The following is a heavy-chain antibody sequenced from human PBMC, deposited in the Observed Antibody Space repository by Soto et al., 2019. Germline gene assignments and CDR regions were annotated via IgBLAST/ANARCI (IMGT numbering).Heavy chain of an antibody. D-gene: IGHD1-1*01. J-gene: IGHJ4*02. CDR3: ARGATSGTGTYYFDY. CDR1: EFTFSTYG. V-gene: IGHV3-33*01. Sequence: PGGSLRLSCAASEFTFSTYGMHWVRQAPGKGLEWVAVIWYDGSHKFYADSVKGRFTISRDNSRNTLFLQMNSLRAEDTAVYYCARGATSGTGTYYFDYWGQGTLDTVSS. CDR2: IWYDGSHK.